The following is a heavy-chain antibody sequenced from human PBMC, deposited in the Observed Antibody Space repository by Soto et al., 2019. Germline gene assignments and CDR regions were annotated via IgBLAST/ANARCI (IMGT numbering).Heavy chain of an antibody. V-gene: IGHV1-3*01. CDR1: GYTFTSYA. Sequence: ASVKVSCKASGYTFTSYAMHWVRQAPGQRLEWMGWINAGNGNTKYSQKFQGRVTITRDTSASTAYMELSSLRSEDTAVYYWARDQRIYSSSWYAFDYWGQGTLVTVSS. J-gene: IGHJ4*02. CDR3: ARDQRIYSSSWYAFDY. CDR2: INAGNGNT. D-gene: IGHD6-13*01.